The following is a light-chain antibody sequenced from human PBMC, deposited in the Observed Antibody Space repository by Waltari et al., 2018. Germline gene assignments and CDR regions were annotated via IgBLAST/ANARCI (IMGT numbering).Light chain of an antibody. CDR2: DVS. CDR1: QDISHY. V-gene: IGKV1-33*01. CDR3: QQYDNVPR. Sequence: EIQMTQSPSSLSASVGDRVTITCHASQDISHYLNWYQQKRGRTPKLLISDVSNLQRGVPSRFSGSGPGTDFTFTISSLQPEDIATYYCQQYDNVPRFGGGTKVEIK. J-gene: IGKJ4*01.